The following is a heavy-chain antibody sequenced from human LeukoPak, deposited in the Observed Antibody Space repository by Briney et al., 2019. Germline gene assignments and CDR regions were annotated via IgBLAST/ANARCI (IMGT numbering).Heavy chain of an antibody. V-gene: IGHV1-46*01. CDR3: ARDIETARPQASGYFQH. CDR2: INPSGGST. CDR1: GYTFTSYY. Sequence: ASVKVSCKASGYTFTSYYMHWVRQAPGQGLEWMGIINPSGGSTSYAQKFQGRVTMTRDTSTSTVYMELSSLRSEDTAVYYCARDIETARPQASGYFQHWGQGTLVTVSS. D-gene: IGHD6-6*01. J-gene: IGHJ1*01.